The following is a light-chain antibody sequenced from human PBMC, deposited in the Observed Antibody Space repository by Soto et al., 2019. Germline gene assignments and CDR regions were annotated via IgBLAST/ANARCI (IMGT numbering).Light chain of an antibody. Sequence: EIVLTQSPGTLSLSPGKRATLSCRASQSVSSNNLAWYQQKPGQAPRLLIYGASSRATGIPDRFSGSGSGTDFTLTISRLEPEDFAVYYCQQFDGSLWTFGQGTKVDIK. CDR1: QSVSSNN. CDR2: GAS. V-gene: IGKV3-20*01. CDR3: QQFDGSLWT. J-gene: IGKJ1*01.